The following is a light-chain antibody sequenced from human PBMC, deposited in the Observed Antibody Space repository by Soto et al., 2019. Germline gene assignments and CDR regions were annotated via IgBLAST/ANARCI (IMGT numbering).Light chain of an antibody. Sequence: QSALTQPASLSGSPGQSTTISCTGTSSDIGAYDYVSWFQQHPGKAPKLMISEVNNRPSGVSNRFSGSKSGNTAYLTISGLQVEDEAEYYCSSYTSSSTLVFGTGTKVTVL. CDR1: SSDIGAYDY. CDR3: SSYTSSSTLV. V-gene: IGLV2-14*01. J-gene: IGLJ1*01. CDR2: EVN.